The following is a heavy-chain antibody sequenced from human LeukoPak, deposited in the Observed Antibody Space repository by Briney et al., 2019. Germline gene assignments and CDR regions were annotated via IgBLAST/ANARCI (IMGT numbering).Heavy chain of an antibody. Sequence: PGGSLRLSCAASGFTLSSYNMNWVRQAPGKGLEWVSYISSSSSTIYYADSVKGRFTISRDNAKNSLYLQMNSLRDEDTAVYYCAREYSSSSGSVSDYWGQGTLVTVSS. CDR2: ISSSSSTI. CDR3: AREYSSSSGSVSDY. V-gene: IGHV3-48*02. J-gene: IGHJ4*02. CDR1: GFTLSSYN. D-gene: IGHD6-6*01.